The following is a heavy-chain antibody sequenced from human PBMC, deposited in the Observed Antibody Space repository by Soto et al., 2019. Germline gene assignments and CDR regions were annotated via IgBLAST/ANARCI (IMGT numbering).Heavy chain of an antibody. CDR3: ARGYSSGWLGPWFDP. V-gene: IGHV4-59*08. Sequence: SETLSLTCTVSGDSISSYYWSWIRQPPGKGLEWIGYIHYSGSTNYNPSLKSRVTISVDTSKNQFSLRLSSVTAADTAVYYCARGYSSGWLGPWFDPWGQGTLVTVSS. D-gene: IGHD6-19*01. CDR1: GDSISSYY. J-gene: IGHJ5*02. CDR2: IHYSGST.